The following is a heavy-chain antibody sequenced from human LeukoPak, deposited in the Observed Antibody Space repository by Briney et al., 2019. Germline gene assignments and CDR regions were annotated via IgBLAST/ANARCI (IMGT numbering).Heavy chain of an antibody. Sequence: SETLSLTCTVSGGSISSSSYYWGWIRQPPGKGLEWIGSIYYSGITYYNPSLKSRVTISVDTSKNQFSLKLSSVTAADTAVYYCARQYIVATIIDYWGQGTLVTVSS. V-gene: IGHV4-39*01. J-gene: IGHJ4*02. CDR2: IYYSGIT. D-gene: IGHD5-12*01. CDR1: GGSISSSSYY. CDR3: ARQYIVATIIDY.